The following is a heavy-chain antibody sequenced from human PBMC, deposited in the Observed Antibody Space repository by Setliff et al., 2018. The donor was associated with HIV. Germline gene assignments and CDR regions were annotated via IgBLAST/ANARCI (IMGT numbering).Heavy chain of an antibody. CDR1: GYTFTSYV. V-gene: IGHV1-58*02. CDR2: LVVDSGNT. CDR3: ARGYSSSSSYYYGMDV. Sequence: SVKVSCKASGYTFTSYVMHWVRQAPGQRLEWMGWLVVDSGNTNYAQKFQERVTITRDMSTSTAYMEVRSLRSDDTAVYYCARGYSSSSSYYYGMDVWGQGTTVTVSS. J-gene: IGHJ6*02. D-gene: IGHD6-6*01.